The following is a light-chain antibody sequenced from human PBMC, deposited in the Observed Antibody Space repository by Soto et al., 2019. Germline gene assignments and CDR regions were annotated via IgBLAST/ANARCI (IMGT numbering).Light chain of an antibody. Sequence: IVMTQSPVTLSMSPGDRATLSCRASQNVATNVAWYQQKPGQAPRLLIYGASIRATVVPARFSGSGSGTEFPLTIDSPQSEDFAVFYCHPATSGLRTFGRGTRVEV. J-gene: IGKJ1*01. CDR3: HPATSGLRT. V-gene: IGKV3-15*01. CDR1: QNVATN. CDR2: GAS.